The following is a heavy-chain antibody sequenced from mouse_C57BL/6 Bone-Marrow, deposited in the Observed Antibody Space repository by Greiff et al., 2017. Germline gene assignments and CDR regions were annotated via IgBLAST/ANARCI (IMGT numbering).Heavy chain of an antibody. CDR2: IYPGSGST. D-gene: IGHD1-3*01. CDR3: AIYRSWFAY. Sequence: QVQLQQPGAELVKPGASVKMSCKASGYTFTSYWITWVKQRPGQGLEWIGAIYPGSGSTTYNEKFKGKATLTVDTSSRPAYMQLSSLTSEDSAVYYCAIYRSWFAYWGQGTLVTVSA. V-gene: IGHV1-55*01. CDR1: GYTFTSYW. J-gene: IGHJ3*01.